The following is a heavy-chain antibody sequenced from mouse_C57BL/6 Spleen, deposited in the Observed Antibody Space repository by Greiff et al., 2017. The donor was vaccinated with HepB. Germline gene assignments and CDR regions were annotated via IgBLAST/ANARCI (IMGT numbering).Heavy chain of an antibody. CDR2: INPGSGGT. Sequence: VKLMESGAELVRPGTSVKVSCKASGYAFTNYLIEWVKQRPGQGLEWIGVINPGSGGTNYNEKFKGKATLTADKSSSTAYMQLSSLTSEDSAVYFCARGGWLLPYFDYWGQGTTLTVSS. J-gene: IGHJ2*01. D-gene: IGHD2-3*01. CDR3: ARGGWLLPYFDY. V-gene: IGHV1-54*01. CDR1: GYAFTNYL.